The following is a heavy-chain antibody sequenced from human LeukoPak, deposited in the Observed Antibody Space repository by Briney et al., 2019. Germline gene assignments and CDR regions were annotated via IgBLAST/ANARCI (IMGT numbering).Heavy chain of an antibody. D-gene: IGHD2-15*01. J-gene: IGHJ5*02. Sequence: SETLSLTCTVSGGSVSSYYWNWIRQPPGKGLEWIGYVYYGGSTYYNPSLKSRVTISVDTSKNQFSLKLSSVTAADTAVYYCARFVFSDLGYCSGGSCSNWFDPWGQGTLVTVSS. CDR1: GGSVSSYY. CDR3: ARFVFSDLGYCSGGSCSNWFDP. V-gene: IGHV4-59*02. CDR2: VYYGGST.